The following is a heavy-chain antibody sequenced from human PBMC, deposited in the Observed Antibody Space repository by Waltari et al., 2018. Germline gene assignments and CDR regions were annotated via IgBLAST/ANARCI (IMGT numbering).Heavy chain of an antibody. V-gene: IGHV3-74*01. CDR2: INSDGSGT. CDR3: AREPSPDSSGYFYYYMDV. D-gene: IGHD3-22*01. Sequence: EVQLVESGGGLVQPGGSLRLSCAASGFTFSRCWMHWVRQAPGKGLVWVSRINSDGSGTIYADSVKGRFTISRDNAKNTLYLQLNSLRVEDTAVYYCAREPSPDSSGYFYYYMDVWGKGTTVTVSS. J-gene: IGHJ6*03. CDR1: GFTFSRCW.